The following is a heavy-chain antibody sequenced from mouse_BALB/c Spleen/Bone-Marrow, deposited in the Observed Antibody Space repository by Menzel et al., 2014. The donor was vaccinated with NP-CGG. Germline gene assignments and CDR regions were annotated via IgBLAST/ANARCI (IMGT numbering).Heavy chain of an antibody. Sequence: QVQLQQSGAELVKPGASVKLSGKASGYTFTSYYMYWVKQRPGQGLEWIGGINPSNGGTNFNEKFKSKATLTVDKSSSTAYMQLSSLTSEDSAVYYCTRGLRAWFAYWGQGTLVTVSA. CDR1: GYTFTSYY. D-gene: IGHD3-1*01. CDR3: TRGLRAWFAY. J-gene: IGHJ3*01. V-gene: IGHV1S81*02. CDR2: INPSNGGT.